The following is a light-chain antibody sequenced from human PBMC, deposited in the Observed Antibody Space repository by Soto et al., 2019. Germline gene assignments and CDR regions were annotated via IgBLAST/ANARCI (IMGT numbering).Light chain of an antibody. Sequence: QSALTQPASVSGSPGQSITISCTGTTSDIGGHKYVSWYQQHPDKAPKVLSFEVSNRPSGISDRFSGSKSGNTASLTISGLQAEDEADYYCGTWDSSLGVVLFGGGTKVTVL. CDR1: TSDIGGHKY. J-gene: IGLJ2*01. CDR3: GTWDSSLGVVL. V-gene: IGLV2-14*01. CDR2: EVS.